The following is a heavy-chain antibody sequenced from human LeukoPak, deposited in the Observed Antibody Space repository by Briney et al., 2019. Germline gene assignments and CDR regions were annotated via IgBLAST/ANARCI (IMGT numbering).Heavy chain of an antibody. J-gene: IGHJ6*02. CDR3: ATALITSIAAAAYYYGMDV. D-gene: IGHD6-13*01. CDR2: FDPEDGET. V-gene: IGHV1-24*01. CDR1: GYTLTELS. Sequence: ASVKVPCKVSGYTLTELSMHWVRQAPGKGLEWMGGFDPEDGETIYAQKFQGRVTMTEDTSTDTAYMELSSLRSEDTAVYYCATALITSIAAAAYYYGMDVWGQGTTVTVSS.